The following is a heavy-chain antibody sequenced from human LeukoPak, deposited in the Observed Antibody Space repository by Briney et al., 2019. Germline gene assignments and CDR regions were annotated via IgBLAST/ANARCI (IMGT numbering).Heavy chain of an antibody. J-gene: IGHJ3*02. CDR2: INYRGST. D-gene: IGHD6-19*01. CDR3: ARDGARAVAGRWAFDI. V-gene: IGHV4-39*07. Sequence: SETLSLTCTVSGDSIGSSSYYWQWIRQPPGKGLEWIGSINYRGSTYYNPSLTSRVTLSIDTSKNQFSLKLSSVTAADTAVYYCARDGARAVAGRWAFDIWGQGTMVTVSS. CDR1: GDSIGSSSYY.